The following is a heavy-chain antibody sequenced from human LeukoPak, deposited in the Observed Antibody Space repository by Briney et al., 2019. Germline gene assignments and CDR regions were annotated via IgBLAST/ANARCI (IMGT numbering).Heavy chain of an antibody. J-gene: IGHJ4*02. CDR3: ARKLKDGDPFY. D-gene: IGHD4-17*01. CDR1: GFTLRSYW. V-gene: IGHV3-74*01. CDR2: ISPDGGRT. Sequence: GGSLRLSCVASGFTLRSYWLHWARQPPGTGLEWLSRISPDGGRTNYADSPKGRCTLSRDNRKYTLYLYIESLRNRDTAVYYCARKLKDGDPFYWGQGTLVTVSS.